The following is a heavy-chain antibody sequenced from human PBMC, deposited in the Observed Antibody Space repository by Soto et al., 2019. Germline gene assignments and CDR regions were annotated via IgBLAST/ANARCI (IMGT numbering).Heavy chain of an antibody. CDR2: LYWGDDK. J-gene: IGHJ4*02. CDR3: AHSQRTFYFPH. CDR1: GFSLSTSGVG. D-gene: IGHD1-1*01. V-gene: IGHV2-5*02. Sequence: QITLKESGPTLVKPTQTLTLTCTFSGFSLSTSGVGVGWIRQPPGKALEWLALLYWGDDKRYSPSLKSRLTIPKAPSKHQVHLTIPTMPPGDTPTYSFAHSQRTFYFPHWGQETLVTVSS.